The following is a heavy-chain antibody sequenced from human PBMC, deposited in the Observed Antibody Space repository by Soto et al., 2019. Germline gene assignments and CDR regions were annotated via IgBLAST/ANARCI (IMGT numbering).Heavy chain of an antibody. CDR3: ARDVAGKNYFDP. Sequence: QAQLVESGGGVVQPGRSLRLSCAASGFTFSHYAMHWVRQAPGKGLEWVAIISYDGSKKYYGDSVKGRFTISRDNSKNTLYLQMNSLRVEDTAVYYCARDVAGKNYFDPWGQGTPVTLSS. CDR2: ISYDGSKK. V-gene: IGHV3-30-3*01. J-gene: IGHJ5*02. D-gene: IGHD1-7*01. CDR1: GFTFSHYA.